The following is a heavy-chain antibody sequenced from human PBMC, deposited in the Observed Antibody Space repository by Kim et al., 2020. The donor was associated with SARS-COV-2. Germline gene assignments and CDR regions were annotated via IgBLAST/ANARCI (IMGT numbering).Heavy chain of an antibody. CDR2: ISSSSSYI. CDR1: GFTFSSYS. CDR3: ARPFLSQYYYYGMDV. D-gene: IGHD3-3*02. V-gene: IGHV3-21*01. J-gene: IGHJ6*02. Sequence: GGSLRLSCAASGFTFSSYSMNWVRQAPGKGLEWVSSISSSSSYIYYADSVKGRFTISRDNAKNSLYLQMNSLRAEDTAVYYCARPFLSQYYYYGMDVWGQGTTVTVSS.